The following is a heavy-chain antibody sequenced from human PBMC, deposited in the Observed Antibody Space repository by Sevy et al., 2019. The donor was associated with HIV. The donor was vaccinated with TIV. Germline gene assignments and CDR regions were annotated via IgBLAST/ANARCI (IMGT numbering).Heavy chain of an antibody. D-gene: IGHD1-26*01. V-gene: IGHV4-39*01. CDR1: GGSINNNNYY. Sequence: SETLSLTCTVSGGSINNNNYYWGWIRQPPGKGMEWIGSLYYSGGTYYNPSLKSRVTISVDASKNQFSLRLTSVTAAHTAGYYWARRIVVTNHLGRGMNDCWGRGALVTVSS. CDR3: ARRIVVTNHLGRGMNDC. J-gene: IGHJ4*02. CDR2: LYYSGGT.